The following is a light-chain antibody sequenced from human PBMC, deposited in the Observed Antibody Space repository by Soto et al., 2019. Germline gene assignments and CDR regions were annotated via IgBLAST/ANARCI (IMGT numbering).Light chain of an antibody. J-gene: IGLJ1*01. V-gene: IGLV2-14*01. CDR1: SSDVGGYNY. Sequence: QSVLTQPDSASGSPGQSVTISCTGTSSDVGGYNYVSWYQQHPGKTPKLMIYEVSNRPSGVSNRFSGSKSGNTASLTISGLQAEDEADYYCSSYTSSSTLYVFGTGTKVTVL. CDR2: EVS. CDR3: SSYTSSSTLYV.